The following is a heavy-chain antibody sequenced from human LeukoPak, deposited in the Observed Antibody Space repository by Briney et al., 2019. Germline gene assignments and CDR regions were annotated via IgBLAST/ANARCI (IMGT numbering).Heavy chain of an antibody. CDR2: ISYDGSYK. D-gene: IGHD2-2*01. Sequence: SGGSLRLSSAASGFTFSSSAMHWVRQAPGRGLEWGAVISYDGSYKYYADSVKGRFTISRDNSKNTLYLQMISLRAADTSVYYWSRDKPIVVVAAARADAFDIWGQGTMVTVSS. J-gene: IGHJ3*02. CDR1: GFTFSSSA. V-gene: IGHV3-30-3*01. CDR3: SRDKPIVVVAAARADAFDI.